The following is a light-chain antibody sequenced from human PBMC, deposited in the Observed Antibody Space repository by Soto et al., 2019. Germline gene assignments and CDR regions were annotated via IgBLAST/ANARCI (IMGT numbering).Light chain of an antibody. CDR2: GAS. CDR3: QQYNNWPTGT. V-gene: IGKV3-15*01. CDR1: QSVGSL. J-gene: IGKJ1*01. Sequence: EIVLTQSPATLSVSPGEGATLSCRAGQSVGSLLALYQQKPGQAPRLLTYGASARASGVPARFSGSGSGTEFTLTISSLQSEYFAVYYCQQYNNWPTGTFGQGTTVDI.